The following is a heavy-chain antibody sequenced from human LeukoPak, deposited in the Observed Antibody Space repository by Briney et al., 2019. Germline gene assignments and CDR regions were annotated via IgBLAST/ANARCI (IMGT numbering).Heavy chain of an antibody. V-gene: IGHV1-3*01. J-gene: IGHJ6*02. CDR1: GYTFTSYA. CDR3: ARAESGSYATRIFYYYYGMDV. CDR2: INPGNGNT. Sequence: GASVKVSCKASGYTFTSYAMHWVRQAPGQRLEWMGWINPGNGNTKYSQKFQGRVTITRDTSASTAYMELSSLRSEDTAVYYCARAESGSYATRIFYYYYGMDVWGQGTTVAVSS. D-gene: IGHD1-26*01.